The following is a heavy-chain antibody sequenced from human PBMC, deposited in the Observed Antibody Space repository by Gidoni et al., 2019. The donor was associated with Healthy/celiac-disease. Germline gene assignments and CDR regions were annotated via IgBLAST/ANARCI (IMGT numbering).Heavy chain of an antibody. D-gene: IGHD2-2*01. CDR2: ISGSGGST. V-gene: IGHV3-23*01. CDR3: AKGGYCSSSSCYQDAFDI. Sequence: EVQLLESGGGLVQPGGSLRLSCAASGFTFTSYAMSWVRQAPGEGVEWVSAISGSGGSTYYADSVKGRLTISRDNSKNTLYLQMNSLRAEDTAVYYCAKGGYCSSSSCYQDAFDIWGQGTMVTVSS. CDR1: GFTFTSYA. J-gene: IGHJ3*02.